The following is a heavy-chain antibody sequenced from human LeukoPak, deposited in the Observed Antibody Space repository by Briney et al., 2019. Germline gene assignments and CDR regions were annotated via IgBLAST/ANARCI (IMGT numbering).Heavy chain of an antibody. V-gene: IGHV1-2*02. D-gene: IGHD3-9*01. CDR2: INPNSGGT. CDR1: GYTFTGYY. J-gene: IGHJ5*02. CDR3: ARKGVYFDWLLSVGDAYWFDP. Sequence: ASVKVSCKASGYTFTGYYMHWVRQAPGQGLEWMGWINPNSGGTNYAQKFQGRVTMTRDTSISTAYMELSRLRSDDTAVYYCARKGVYFDWLLSVGDAYWFDPWGQGTLVTVSS.